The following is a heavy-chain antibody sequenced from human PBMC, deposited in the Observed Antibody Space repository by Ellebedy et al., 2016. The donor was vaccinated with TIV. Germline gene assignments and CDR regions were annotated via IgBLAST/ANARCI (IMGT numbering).Heavy chain of an antibody. CDR3: ARDVWEDGFYYYGMDV. D-gene: IGHD3-16*01. CDR1: GFSLSTSGMC. Sequence: SGPTLVKPTQTLTLTCIFSGFSLSTSGMCVSWIRQPPGKALEWLARIDWDDDKYYSTSLKTRLTISKDTSKNQVVLTMTNMDPVDTATYYCARDVWEDGFYYYGMDVWGQGTTVTVSS. V-gene: IGHV2-70*11. J-gene: IGHJ6*02. CDR2: IDWDDDK.